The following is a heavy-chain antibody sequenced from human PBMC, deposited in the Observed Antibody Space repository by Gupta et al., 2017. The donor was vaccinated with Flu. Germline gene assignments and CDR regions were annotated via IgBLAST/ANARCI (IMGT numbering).Heavy chain of an antibody. Sequence: QVQLVQSGAEVKKPGASVKISCKASGYTFISYYIHWVRQAPGQGLEWMGTINPNGYNTIYAQKSQGRVTLTRDTSTSTVYMELSSLRSDDTAVYYCARGGVTTVVTPDYWGQGTLVTVSS. J-gene: IGHJ4*02. CDR2: INPNGYNT. CDR1: GYTFISYY. CDR3: ARGGVTTVVTPDY. D-gene: IGHD4-23*01. V-gene: IGHV1-46*01.